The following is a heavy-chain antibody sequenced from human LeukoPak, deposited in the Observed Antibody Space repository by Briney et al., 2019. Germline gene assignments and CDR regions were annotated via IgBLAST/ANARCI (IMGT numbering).Heavy chain of an antibody. CDR2: IIPIFGTA. CDR3: ARDRGGYCSSTSCYADFDY. J-gene: IGHJ4*02. D-gene: IGHD2-2*01. V-gene: IGHV1-69*13. Sequence: SVKVSCKASGGTFGSYAISWVRQAPGQGLEWMGGIIPIFGTANYAQKFQGRVTITADESTSTAYMELSSLRSEDTAVYYCARDRGGYCSSTSCYADFDYWGQGTLVTVSS. CDR1: GGTFGSYA.